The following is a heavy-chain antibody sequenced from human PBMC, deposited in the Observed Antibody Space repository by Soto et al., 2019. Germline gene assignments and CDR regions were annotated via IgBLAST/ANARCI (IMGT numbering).Heavy chain of an antibody. Sequence: ASVKVSCKASGYTFTSYGISWVRQAPGQGLEWKGWISAYNGNTNYAQKLQGRVTMTTDTSTSTAYMELRSLRSDDTAVYYCARTPRDYAYCSGGSCYGSAFDIWGQGTMVTVSS. V-gene: IGHV1-18*01. CDR2: ISAYNGNT. J-gene: IGHJ3*02. D-gene: IGHD2-15*01. CDR1: GYTFTSYG. CDR3: ARTPRDYAYCSGGSCYGSAFDI.